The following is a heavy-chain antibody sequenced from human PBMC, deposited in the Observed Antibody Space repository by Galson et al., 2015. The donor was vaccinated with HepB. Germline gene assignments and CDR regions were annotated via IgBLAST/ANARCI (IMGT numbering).Heavy chain of an antibody. D-gene: IGHD1-26*01. CDR2: ISGSGGST. V-gene: IGHV3-23*01. CDR3: AKAIVGATLHAFDI. Sequence: SLRLSCAGSGFTFRSFAMSWVRQAPEKGLEWVSTISGSGGSTYYADSVKGRFTISRDNSKNTLYLQMDSLRAEDTAVYYCAKAIVGATLHAFDIWAQGTMVTVSS. CDR1: GFTFRSFA. J-gene: IGHJ3*02.